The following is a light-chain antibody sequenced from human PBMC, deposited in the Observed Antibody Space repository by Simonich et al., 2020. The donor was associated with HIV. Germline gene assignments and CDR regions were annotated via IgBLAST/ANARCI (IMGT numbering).Light chain of an antibody. CDR2: KDT. J-gene: IGLJ3*02. V-gene: IGLV3-25*03. CDR1: ALPKQY. Sequence: SYVLTQPPSVSVSPGQTARITCSGNALPKQYAYWFQQKPGQAPVLVICKDTERPSGIPERFSGSSSGTTVTLTISGVQAEDEADYYCQSADTSGTYRVFGGGTKLTVL. CDR3: QSADTSGTYRV.